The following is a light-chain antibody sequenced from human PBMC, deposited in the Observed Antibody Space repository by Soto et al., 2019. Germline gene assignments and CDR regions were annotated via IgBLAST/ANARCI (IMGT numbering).Light chain of an antibody. V-gene: IGKV1-39*01. CDR3: QQSYSTRT. CDR2: AAS. CDR1: QSISSY. J-gene: IGKJ1*01. Sequence: IPTTQSSSAQCHSVGHSHTKPYRASQSISSYLNWYQQKPGKAPKLLIYAASSLQSGVPSRFSGSGSGTDFTLTISSLQPEDFATYYCQQSYSTRTFGQGTKVDIK.